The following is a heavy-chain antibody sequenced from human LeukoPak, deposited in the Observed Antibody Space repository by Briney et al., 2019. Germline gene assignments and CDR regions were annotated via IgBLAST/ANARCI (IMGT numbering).Heavy chain of an antibody. V-gene: IGHV3-23*01. J-gene: IGHJ5*02. CDR1: GFTFSSYA. CDR2: ISGSGGAT. Sequence: PGGSLRLSCAASGFTFSSYAMSWVRQAPGKGLEWVSVISGSGGATHYADSVKGRFTISRDNSKNTVFLQMDSLRAEDTAVYYCAKVGIVVVPAAILWFDPWGQGTLVTVSS. CDR3: AKVGIVVVPAAILWFDP. D-gene: IGHD2-2*02.